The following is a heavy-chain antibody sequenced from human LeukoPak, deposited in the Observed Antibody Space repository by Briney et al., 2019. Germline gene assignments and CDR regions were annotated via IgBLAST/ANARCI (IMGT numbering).Heavy chain of an antibody. CDR3: AKVRHSSSWYYAFDI. Sequence: GGSLRLSCAGSGFSFGPHAMSWVRQAPGKGLEWVSGIGGSDDSTHYADSVKGRFTISRDNSKNTLYLQMNSLRAEDTAVYYCAKVRHSSSWYYAFDIWGQGTMVTVSS. CDR1: GFSFGPHA. J-gene: IGHJ3*02. CDR2: IGGSDDST. D-gene: IGHD6-13*01. V-gene: IGHV3-23*01.